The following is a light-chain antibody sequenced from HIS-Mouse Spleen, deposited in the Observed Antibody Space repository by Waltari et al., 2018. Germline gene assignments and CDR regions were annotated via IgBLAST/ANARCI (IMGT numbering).Light chain of an antibody. Sequence: QSVLTQPPSASGTPGQRVTISCSGSSSNIGSNYVYWYQQLPGTAPKLVICRNNSRPSGVPDRVSGSKSGTSASLAISGLRSEDEADYYCAAWDDSLSGPVFGGGTKLTVL. CDR3: AAWDDSLSGPV. CDR1: SSNIGSNY. J-gene: IGLJ3*02. CDR2: RNN. V-gene: IGLV1-47*01.